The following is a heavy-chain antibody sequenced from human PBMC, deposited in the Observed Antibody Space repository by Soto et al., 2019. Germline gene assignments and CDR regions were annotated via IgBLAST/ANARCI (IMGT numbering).Heavy chain of an antibody. J-gene: IGHJ4*02. V-gene: IGHV3-23*01. Sequence: SLGLSCAASGCTCTIFAMSWVRQSPGKGLEWVSTISGSGGSTYYADAVKGRFTISRDNSMGTLYLQMKSLRVEDTAIYYCAKEVSLGSTVDLGYWGQGTLVTVSS. CDR3: AKEVSLGSTVDLGY. CDR1: GCTCTIFA. CDR2: ISGSGGST. D-gene: IGHD7-27*01.